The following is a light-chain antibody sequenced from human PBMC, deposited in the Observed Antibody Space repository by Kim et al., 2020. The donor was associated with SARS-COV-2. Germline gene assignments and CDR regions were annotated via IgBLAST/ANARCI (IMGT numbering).Light chain of an antibody. CDR2: QDS. V-gene: IGLV3-1*01. CDR1: KLGDKY. J-gene: IGLJ2*01. CDR3: QAWDSSTA. Sequence: SYELTQPPSVSVSPGQTASITRSGDKLGDKYACWYQQKPGQSPVLVIYQDSKRPSGIPERFSGSNSGNTATLTISGTQAMDEADYYCQAWDSSTAFGGGTQLTVL.